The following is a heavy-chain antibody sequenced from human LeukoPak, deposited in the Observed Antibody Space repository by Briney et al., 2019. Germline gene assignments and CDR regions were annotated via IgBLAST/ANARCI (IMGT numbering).Heavy chain of an antibody. CDR1: GYTFTNYH. D-gene: IGHD3-16*02. CDR2: INPSGGSI. CDR3: ARERDRYTYGLDY. V-gene: IGHV1-46*01. Sequence: ASVKVSCKASGYTFTNYHIHWVRQAPGQGLEWMGIINPSGGSITYAQKSQGRVTMTTDPSTSTVYMELSSLRSEDTAVYYCARERDRYTYGLDYWGQGTLVTVSS. J-gene: IGHJ4*02.